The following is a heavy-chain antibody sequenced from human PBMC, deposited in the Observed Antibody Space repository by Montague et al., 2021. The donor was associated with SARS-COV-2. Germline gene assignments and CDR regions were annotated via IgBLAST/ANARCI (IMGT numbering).Heavy chain of an antibody. D-gene: IGHD6-19*01. J-gene: IGHJ4*02. CDR3: AREIAVAGLFDY. V-gene: IGHV4-61*02. CDR1: GGSIGSGGYY. Sequence: TLSLTCTVSGGSIGSGGYYWSWIRQPAGKGLEWIGRIYFSGSTYYNPSLKSRVTISVDTSKNQFSLKLSSVTAADTAVYYCAREIAVAGLFDYWGQGTLVTVSS. CDR2: IYFSGST.